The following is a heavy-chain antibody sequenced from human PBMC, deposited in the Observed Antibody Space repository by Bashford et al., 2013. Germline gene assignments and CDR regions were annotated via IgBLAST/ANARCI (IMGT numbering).Heavy chain of an antibody. V-gene: IGHV5-51*01. CDR3: ARLDYISSSVENWFRP. CDR1: GYYFPGYW. Sequence: GESLKISCKGSGYYFPGYWIAWVRQMPGKGLEWMGLIYPTDSETRYSPSFQGQVTISADKSITTAYLQWSSLKASDTAMYYCARLDYISSSVENWFRPLGPGNPGPPSPQ. CDR2: IYPTDSET. D-gene: IGHD6-6*01. J-gene: IGHJ5*02.